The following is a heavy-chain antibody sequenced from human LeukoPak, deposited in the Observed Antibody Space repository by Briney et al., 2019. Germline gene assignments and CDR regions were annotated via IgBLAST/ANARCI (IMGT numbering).Heavy chain of an antibody. V-gene: IGHV4-34*01. CDR2: IYYSGST. Sequence: PSETLSLTCAVYGGSFSGYYWSWIRQPPGKGLEWIGSIYYSGSTYYNPSLKSRVTISVDTSKNQFSLKLSSVTAADTAVYYCAREKNGNEPFDYWGQGTLVTVSS. CDR3: AREKNGNEPFDY. J-gene: IGHJ4*02. D-gene: IGHD4-23*01. CDR1: GGSFSGYY.